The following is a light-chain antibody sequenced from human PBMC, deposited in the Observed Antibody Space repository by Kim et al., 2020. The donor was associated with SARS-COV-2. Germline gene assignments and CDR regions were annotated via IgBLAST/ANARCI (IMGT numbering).Light chain of an antibody. CDR2: GAS. CDR3: QQYGSSPLLT. V-gene: IGKV3-20*01. CDR1: QSVSSSY. J-gene: IGKJ4*01. Sequence: EIVLTQSPGTLSLSPGERATLSCRASQSVSSSYLSWYQQKPGQAPRLLIHGASTRAAGIPDRFSGSESGTDFTLTISGLEPEDFAVYYCQQYGSSPLLTFGGGTKVDIK.